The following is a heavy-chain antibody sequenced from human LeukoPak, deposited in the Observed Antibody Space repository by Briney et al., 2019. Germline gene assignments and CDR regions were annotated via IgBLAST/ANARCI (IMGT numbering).Heavy chain of an antibody. CDR1: GYTFTSYG. Sequence: GASVKVSCKASGYTFTSYGISWVRQAPGQGLEWMGWISAYNGNTNYAQKFQGRVTMTRDTSTSTVYMELSSLRSEDTAVYYCARDGNYMDVWGKGTTVTISS. V-gene: IGHV1-18*01. CDR3: ARDGNYMDV. CDR2: ISAYNGNT. J-gene: IGHJ6*03.